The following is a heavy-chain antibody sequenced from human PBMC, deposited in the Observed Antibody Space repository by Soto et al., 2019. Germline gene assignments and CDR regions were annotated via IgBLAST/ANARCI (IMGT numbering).Heavy chain of an antibody. Sequence: QVQLQESGPGLVKPSQTLSLTCTVSGDSISSGDYYWSWIRQPPGKGLEWIGYMYYSGSTYYNPSLKSRDTISVDTSKNQFSLKLSSVTAADTAVYYCARYSSGYRRFDPWGQGTLVTVSS. CDR2: MYYSGST. J-gene: IGHJ5*02. CDR3: ARYSSGYRRFDP. CDR1: GDSISSGDYY. D-gene: IGHD3-22*01. V-gene: IGHV4-30-4*01.